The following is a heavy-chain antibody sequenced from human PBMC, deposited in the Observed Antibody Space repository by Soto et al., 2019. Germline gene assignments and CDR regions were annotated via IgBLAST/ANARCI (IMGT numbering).Heavy chain of an antibody. CDR2: ISGSGGST. V-gene: IGHV3-23*01. J-gene: IGHJ4*02. Sequence: EVQLLESGGGLVQPGGSLRLSCAASGFTFSSYAMSWVRQAPGKGLEWVSAISGSGGSTYYADSVKGRFTIFRDNSKNTLYLQMNSLRAEDTAVYYCAKENLYSSGYRPLYYFDYWGQGTLVTVSS. D-gene: IGHD6-19*01. CDR1: GFTFSSYA. CDR3: AKENLYSSGYRPLYYFDY.